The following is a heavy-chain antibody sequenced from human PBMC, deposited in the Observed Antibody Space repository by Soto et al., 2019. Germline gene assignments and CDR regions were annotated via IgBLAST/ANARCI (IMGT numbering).Heavy chain of an antibody. Sequence: ASVKVSCKASGYPFTSYDINWVRQATGQGLEWMGWMNPNSGNTGYAQKFQGRVTMTRNTSISTAYMELSSLRSEDTAVYYWARGLRLRPRDYGMDVWGQGTTVTVSS. V-gene: IGHV1-8*01. CDR2: MNPNSGNT. D-gene: IGHD4-17*01. CDR1: GYPFTSYD. CDR3: ARGLRLRPRDYGMDV. J-gene: IGHJ6*02.